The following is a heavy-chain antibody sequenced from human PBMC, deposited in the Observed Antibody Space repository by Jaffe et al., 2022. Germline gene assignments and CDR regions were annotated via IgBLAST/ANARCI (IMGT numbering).Heavy chain of an antibody. J-gene: IGHJ5*02. CDR3: ARFTPGGTYYDFWSGYYVKGSWFDP. V-gene: IGHV1-18*01. CDR2: ISAYNGNT. D-gene: IGHD3-3*01. Sequence: QVQLVQSGAEVKKPGASVKVSCKASGYTFTSYGISWVRQAPGQGLEWMGWISAYNGNTNYAQKLQGRVTMTTDTSTSTAYMELRSLRSDDTAVYYCARFTPGGTYYDFWSGYYVKGSWFDPWGQGTLVTVSS. CDR1: GYTFTSYG.